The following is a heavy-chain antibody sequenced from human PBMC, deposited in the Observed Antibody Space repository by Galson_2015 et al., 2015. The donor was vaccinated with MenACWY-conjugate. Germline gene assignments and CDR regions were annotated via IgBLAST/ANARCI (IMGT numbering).Heavy chain of an antibody. J-gene: IGHJ4*02. CDR1: GFTLSSFA. V-gene: IGHV3-23*01. Sequence: SLRLSCAVPGFTLSSFAMSWVRHAPGTGLEWVSDISSSGGTTYYADSVKGRFTISRDNPKNTLYPQLATLRAEDTATYYCAKNGNYLGMGFDYWGQGTLVT. CDR2: ISSSGGTT. CDR3: AKNGNYLGMGFDY. D-gene: IGHD2/OR15-2a*01.